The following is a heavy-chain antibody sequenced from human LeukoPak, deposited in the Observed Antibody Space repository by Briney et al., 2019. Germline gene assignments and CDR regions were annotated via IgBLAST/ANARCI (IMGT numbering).Heavy chain of an antibody. CDR3: AIPDYDILTGPDAFDI. Sequence: SETLSLTCTVSGYSISSGYYWGWIRQPPGKGLEWIGSIYHSGSTYYNPSLKSRVTISVDTSKNQFSLKLSSVTAADTAVYYCAIPDYDILTGPDAFDIWGQGTMVTVSS. V-gene: IGHV4-38-2*02. J-gene: IGHJ3*02. CDR2: IYHSGST. CDR1: GYSISSGYY. D-gene: IGHD3-9*01.